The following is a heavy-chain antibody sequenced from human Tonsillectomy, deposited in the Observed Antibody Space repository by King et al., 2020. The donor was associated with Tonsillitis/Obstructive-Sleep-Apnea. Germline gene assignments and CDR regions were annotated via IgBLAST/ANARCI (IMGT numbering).Heavy chain of an antibody. D-gene: IGHD3-22*01. CDR3: ASVVVLHYDDTCAYFLDY. Sequence: VQLVESGGGLVKPGGSLRLSCAASGFTFSDYYMTWIRQAPGKGLEWVSYISSSGSSIYYADSVKGRFTISRDNAKNSLYLQMNSLRAEDTAVYYCASVVVLHYDDTCAYFLDYWGQGTLVPVSS. CDR2: ISSSGSSI. V-gene: IGHV3-11*01. J-gene: IGHJ4*02. CDR1: GFTFSDYY.